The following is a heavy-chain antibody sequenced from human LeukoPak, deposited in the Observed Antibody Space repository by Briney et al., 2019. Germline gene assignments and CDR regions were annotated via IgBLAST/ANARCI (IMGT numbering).Heavy chain of an antibody. Sequence: PGGSLRLSCAASGFTFSSYWMSWARQAPGKGPEWVGRVRSKSDAGTMDYAAHVEGRFTISRDDSKNMVYLDMNSLKTEDTAVYYCGGRRVWGNGTVVTVSS. V-gene: IGHV3-15*01. CDR1: GFTFSSYW. D-gene: IGHD3-16*01. CDR3: GGRRV. J-gene: IGHJ6*04. CDR2: VRSKSDAGTM.